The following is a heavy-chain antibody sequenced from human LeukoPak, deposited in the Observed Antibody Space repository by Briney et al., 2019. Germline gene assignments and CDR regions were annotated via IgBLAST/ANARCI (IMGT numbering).Heavy chain of an antibody. J-gene: IGHJ4*02. CDR1: GGSISSYY. V-gene: IGHV4-59*12. Sequence: KTSETLSLTCTVSGGSISSYYWSWVRQPPGKGLEWIGYIYYSGSTNYNPSLKSRVTISVDTSKNQFSLKLSSVTAADTAVYYCARVHWSGPEAFFDYWGQGTLVTVSS. CDR3: ARVHWSGPEAFFDY. D-gene: IGHD3-3*02. CDR2: IYYSGST.